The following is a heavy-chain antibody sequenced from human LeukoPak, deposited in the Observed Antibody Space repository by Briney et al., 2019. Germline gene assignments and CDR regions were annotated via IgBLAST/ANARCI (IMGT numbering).Heavy chain of an antibody. J-gene: IGHJ6*03. CDR2: IYRSGST. CDR3: ARTGAGYYYYMDV. CDR1: GCSISSGYY. V-gene: IGHV4-38-2*02. D-gene: IGHD1-26*01. Sequence: SETLSLTCIVSGCSISSGYYWGWIRQPPGKGLEWIGTIYRSGSTYSNPSLRGRVTISVDTSKNQFSLKLSSVTAADTAVYYCARTGAGYYYYMDVWGKGTTVTVSS.